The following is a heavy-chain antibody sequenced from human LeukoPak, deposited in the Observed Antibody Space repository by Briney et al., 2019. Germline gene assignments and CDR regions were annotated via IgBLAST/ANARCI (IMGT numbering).Heavy chain of an antibody. D-gene: IGHD2-15*01. CDR3: AKGDWSGVSWYAGLFDY. J-gene: IGHJ4*02. Sequence: GGSLRLSCADSGFTFSSYTISWVRQAPGKGLEWVSAISSSGGSTYYADSVKGRFTISRDNAKNTLYLQMNSLSAEDTGVYYCAKGDWSGVSWYAGLFDYWGQGTLVTVAS. CDR1: GFTFSSYT. V-gene: IGHV3-23*01. CDR2: ISSSGGST.